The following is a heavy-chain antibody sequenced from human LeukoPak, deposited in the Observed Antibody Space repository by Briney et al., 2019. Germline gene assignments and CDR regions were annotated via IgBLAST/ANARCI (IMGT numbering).Heavy chain of an antibody. CDR3: ARGAQLLYYYYGMDV. CDR1: GFTFDDNA. Sequence: GGSLRLSCAASGFTFDDNAMHWARQAPGKGLDWVSGIGWNSGSIGYADSVKGRFTISRDNAKNSLYLQMNSLRPEDTAVYYCARGAQLLYYYYGMDVWGQGTTVTVSS. J-gene: IGHJ6*02. V-gene: IGHV3-9*01. CDR2: IGWNSGSI. D-gene: IGHD2-2*01.